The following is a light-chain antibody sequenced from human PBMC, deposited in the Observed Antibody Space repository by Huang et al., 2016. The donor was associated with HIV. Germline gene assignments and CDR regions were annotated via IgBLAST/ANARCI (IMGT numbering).Light chain of an antibody. Sequence: EIVLTQSPGTLSLSPGKRATLSCRASQRVSSIYLAWYQQKPGQAPRLLIYGASSRATGIPDRVSGSGSGTDFSLTSSRLEPDDSAVYYCQQYGSSPETFGQGTKVEIK. CDR1: QRVSSIY. V-gene: IGKV3-20*01. CDR3: QQYGSSPET. J-gene: IGKJ1*01. CDR2: GAS.